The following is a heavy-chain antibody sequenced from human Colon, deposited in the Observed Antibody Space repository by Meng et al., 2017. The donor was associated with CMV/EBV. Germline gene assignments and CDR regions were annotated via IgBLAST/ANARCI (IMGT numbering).Heavy chain of an antibody. V-gene: IGHV4-34*01. CDR3: AREAGPFFGVIVYDS. D-gene: IGHD3-3*01. CDR1: GGSLSGYY. CDR2: INPSGST. J-gene: IGHJ4*02. Sequence: QVPLQQWGQGLCKPSETLALTCGVSGGSLSGYYWTWIRQSPGKGLEWIGEINPSGSTNYNPSLKSRVTVSVDTSKNQFSLRVTSVTAADSALYYCAREAGPFFGVIVYDSWGQGTLVTVSS.